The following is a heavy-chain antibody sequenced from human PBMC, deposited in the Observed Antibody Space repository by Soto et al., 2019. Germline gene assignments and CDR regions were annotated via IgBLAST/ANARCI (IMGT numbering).Heavy chain of an antibody. CDR1: GGTFSNYA. D-gene: IGHD5-12*01. CDR2: IIPIFGTT. CDR3: ARDRGYSDYTYYYYGMDV. Sequence: SVKVSCKASGGTFSNYAINWVRQAPGQGLEWMGGIIPIFGTTTYAQKFQGTVTIIADKSTSTAYMDLSSLRSEDTAVYYCARDRGYSDYTYYYYGMDVWGQGTTVTVSS. J-gene: IGHJ6*02. V-gene: IGHV1-69*06.